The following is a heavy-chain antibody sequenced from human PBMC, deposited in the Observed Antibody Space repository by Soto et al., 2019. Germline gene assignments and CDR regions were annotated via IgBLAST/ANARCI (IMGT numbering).Heavy chain of an antibody. CDR3: ARGSISDILTGYYSFSCFDY. J-gene: IGHJ4*02. Sequence: PGGSLRLSCPASGFTFSSYSMNWFRQAPGKGLEWVLSISSSSSYIYYADSVKGRFTISRDNAKNSLYLQMNSLRAEDTVVYYCARGSISDILTGYYSFSCFDYWGQGT. D-gene: IGHD3-9*01. CDR2: ISSSSSYI. V-gene: IGHV3-21*01. CDR1: GFTFSSYS.